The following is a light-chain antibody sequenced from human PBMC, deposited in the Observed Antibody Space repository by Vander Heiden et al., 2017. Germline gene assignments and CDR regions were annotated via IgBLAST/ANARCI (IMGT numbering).Light chain of an antibody. J-gene: IGKJ1*01. Sequence: EIVLTQSPGTLSLSPGERATLSCRASQSVSSSYLAWYQQKPGQAPRLLIYGASSRATGIPDRFSGSGSATDFTLTISRLEPEDFAVYYCQQDGSSPMTFGQGTKVXIK. CDR2: GAS. V-gene: IGKV3-20*01. CDR1: QSVSSSY. CDR3: QQDGSSPMT.